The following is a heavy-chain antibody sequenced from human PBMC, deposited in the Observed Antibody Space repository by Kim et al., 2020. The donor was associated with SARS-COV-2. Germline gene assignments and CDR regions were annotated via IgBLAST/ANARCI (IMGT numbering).Heavy chain of an antibody. J-gene: IGHJ4*02. CDR3: ATEDIAVADPY. D-gene: IGHD6-19*01. CDR1: GGSISSSSYY. V-gene: IGHV4-39*02. CDR2: IYYSGST. Sequence: SETLSLTCTVSGGSISSSSYYWGWIRQPPGKGLEWIGSIYYSGSTYYNPSLKSRVTISVDTSKNQFSLKLSSVTAADTAVYYCATEDIAVADPYWGQGTLVTVSS.